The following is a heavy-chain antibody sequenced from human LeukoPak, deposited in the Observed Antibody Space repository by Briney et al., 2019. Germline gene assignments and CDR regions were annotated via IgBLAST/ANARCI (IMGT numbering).Heavy chain of an antibody. J-gene: IGHJ6*02. CDR1: GFTVSSNY. V-gene: IGHV3-53*01. CDR3: AKPPRDIAVALYYYYGMDV. CDR2: IYSGGST. D-gene: IGHD2-15*01. Sequence: GGSLRLSCAASGFTVSSNYMSWVRQAPGKGLEWVSVIYSGGSTYYADSVKGRFTISRDNSKNTLYLQMNSLRAEDTAVYYCAKPPRDIAVALYYYYGMDVWGQGTTVTVSS.